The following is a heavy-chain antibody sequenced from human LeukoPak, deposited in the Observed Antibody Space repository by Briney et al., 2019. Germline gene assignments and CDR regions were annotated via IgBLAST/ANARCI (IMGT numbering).Heavy chain of an antibody. J-gene: IGHJ4*02. V-gene: IGHV3-23*01. CDR1: GFTFSNFA. CDR3: ERRVRDIVVVPAAIRSRVSY. D-gene: IGHD2-2*01. Sequence: PGGSLRLSCAASGFTFSNFAMSWVRQAPGKGLEWVSTISGSGGSTYYADSVRGRFTISRDNSKNTLYLQMNSLRAEDTAVYYCERRVRDIVVVPAAIRSRVSYWGQGTLVTVSS. CDR2: ISGSGGST.